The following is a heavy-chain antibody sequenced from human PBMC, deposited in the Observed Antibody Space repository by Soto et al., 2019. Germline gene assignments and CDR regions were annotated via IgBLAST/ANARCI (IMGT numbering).Heavy chain of an antibody. D-gene: IGHD2-15*01. CDR1: GFTLSDHY. J-gene: IGHJ4*02. V-gene: IGHV3-72*01. CDR3: VSPPIATAPGDAY. CDR2: TRSKARSYTT. Sequence: EVQLVESGGGLVQPGGSLRLSCAASGFTLSDHYVDWVRQAPGKGLEWFGRTRSKARSYTTDYAASVKGRFTISRNDSKSSLCLHMNILKTEDTAVYYCVSPPIATAPGDAYWGQGTLVTVSS.